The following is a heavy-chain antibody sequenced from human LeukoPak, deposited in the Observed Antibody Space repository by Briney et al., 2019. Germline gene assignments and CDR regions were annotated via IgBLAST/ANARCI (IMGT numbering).Heavy chain of an antibody. V-gene: IGHV1-8*01. CDR3: ARDNSVEDTAWWFDP. D-gene: IGHD4-23*01. J-gene: IGHJ5*02. CDR1: GYTFTSYD. Sequence: AASVKVSCKASGYTFTSYDINWVRQATGQGREWMGWMNPNSGNTGYAQKFQGRVTMTRDMSTSTDYMELSSLRSDDTAVYYCARDNSVEDTAWWFDPWGQGTLVTVSS. CDR2: MNPNSGNT.